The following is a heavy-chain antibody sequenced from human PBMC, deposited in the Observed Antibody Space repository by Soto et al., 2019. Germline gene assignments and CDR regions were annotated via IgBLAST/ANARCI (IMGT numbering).Heavy chain of an antibody. Sequence: QVQLQESGPGLVKPSETLSLTCTGSGRSISSYYWSWIRQPPEKGLEWSGYIYYSGSTNYNPSLKSRVTISLDTSKNQFSLKLSSVSAADTAVYYCARISLGLASYFDYWGQGALVTVSS. J-gene: IGHJ4*02. CDR2: IYYSGST. CDR3: ARISLGLASYFDY. V-gene: IGHV4-59*01. D-gene: IGHD7-27*01. CDR1: GRSISSYY.